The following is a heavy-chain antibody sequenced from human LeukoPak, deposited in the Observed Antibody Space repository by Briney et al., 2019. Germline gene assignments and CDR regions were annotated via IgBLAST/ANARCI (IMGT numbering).Heavy chain of an antibody. Sequence: SETLSVTRTVSGGSISSYYWSWIRQPPGKGLEWIGYIYYSGSTNDNPSLKSRVTISVDTSKNQFSLKLSSVTAADTAVYYCARDSGIDDAFDIWGQGTMLTVSS. CDR2: IYYSGST. J-gene: IGHJ3*02. CDR1: GGSISSYY. CDR3: ARDSGIDDAFDI. D-gene: IGHD1-26*01. V-gene: IGHV4-59*01.